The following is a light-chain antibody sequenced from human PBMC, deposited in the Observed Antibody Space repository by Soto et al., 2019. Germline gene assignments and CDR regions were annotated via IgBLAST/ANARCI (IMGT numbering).Light chain of an antibody. CDR1: QSISGW. Sequence: DIQMTQSPSTLSASVGDRVTITCRASQSISGWLAWYQQKPGKAPEVLIYKASSLESGVPSRFSGSGSGTEFTLNISSLQPDDFATYYCQQYQTYWSFGQGIKVESK. J-gene: IGKJ1*01. CDR3: QQYQTYWS. CDR2: KAS. V-gene: IGKV1-5*03.